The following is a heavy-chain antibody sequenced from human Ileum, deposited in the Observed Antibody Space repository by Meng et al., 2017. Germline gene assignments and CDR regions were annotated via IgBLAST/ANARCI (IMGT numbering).Heavy chain of an antibody. CDR2: ISGSGSKT. J-gene: IGHJ4*02. CDR3: AKAFWGTGTHYNPCDY. V-gene: IGHV3-23*01. D-gene: IGHD3-10*01. Sequence: GESLKISCAGSGFTFSSYGMTWARQVPGKGLEWVAGISGSGSKTHYADSVEGRFTISRDNSKNTLYLQMNSLRVDDTAVYYCAKAFWGTGTHYNPCDYWGQGTLVTVSS. CDR1: GFTFSSYG.